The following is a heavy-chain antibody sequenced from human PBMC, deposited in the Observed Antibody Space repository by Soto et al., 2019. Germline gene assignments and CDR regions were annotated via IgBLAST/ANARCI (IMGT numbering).Heavy chain of an antibody. D-gene: IGHD4-17*01. J-gene: IGHJ4*02. CDR1: GFTLSSYG. V-gene: IGHV3-30*03. CDR3: ARKAYDYGDYVDY. CDR2: ISYDGSNK. Sequence: GGSLRLSCAASGFTLSSYGMHWVRQAPGKGLEWVAVISYDGSNKYYADSVKGRFTISRDNSKNTLYLQMNSLRAEDTAVYYCARKAYDYGDYVDYWGQGTLVTVSS.